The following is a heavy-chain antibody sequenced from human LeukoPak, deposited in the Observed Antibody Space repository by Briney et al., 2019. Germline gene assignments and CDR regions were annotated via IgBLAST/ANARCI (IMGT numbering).Heavy chain of an antibody. V-gene: IGHV4-59*01. J-gene: IGHJ2*01. D-gene: IGHD1-26*01. Sequence: PSETLSLTCTVSGGSISGSYWSWIRQPPGKGLEWIGYIYYSGSTSYGPSLKSRVTISVDTSKNQFSLRLRSVTTADTAVYFCARGGWSLDLWGRGTLVTVSS. CDR2: IYYSGST. CDR3: ARGGWSLDL. CDR1: GGSISGSY.